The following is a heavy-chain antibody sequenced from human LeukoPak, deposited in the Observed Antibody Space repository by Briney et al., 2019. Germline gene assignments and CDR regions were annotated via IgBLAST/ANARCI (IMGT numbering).Heavy chain of an antibody. V-gene: IGHV4-59*08. CDR2: IYYSGST. Sequence: SETLSLTCTVSGGSISGYYWTWIRQPPGKGLEWIGYIYYSGSTNYNPSLKSRVTISIDTSKKQFSLKLSSVTAADTAVYYCARSDIWGSYRFLDYWGQGALVTVSS. CDR1: GGSISGYY. J-gene: IGHJ4*02. D-gene: IGHD3-16*02. CDR3: ARSDIWGSYRFLDY.